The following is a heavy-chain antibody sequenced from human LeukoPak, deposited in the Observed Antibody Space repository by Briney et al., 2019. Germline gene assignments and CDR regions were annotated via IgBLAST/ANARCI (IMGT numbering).Heavy chain of an antibody. CDR1: GFTVSSNY. CDR3: AKGGDYGDYVAFDY. V-gene: IGHV3-53*01. Sequence: GGSLRLSCAASGFTVSSNYMSWVRQAPGKGLEWVSVIYSGGSTYYADSVKGRFTISRDNSKNTLYLQMNSLRAEDTAVYYCAKGGDYGDYVAFDYWGQGTLVTVSS. D-gene: IGHD4-17*01. CDR2: IYSGGST. J-gene: IGHJ4*02.